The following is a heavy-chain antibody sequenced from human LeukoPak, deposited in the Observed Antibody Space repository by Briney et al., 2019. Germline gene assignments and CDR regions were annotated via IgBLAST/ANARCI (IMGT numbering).Heavy chain of an antibody. D-gene: IGHD1-26*01. CDR1: GYTFTSSY. CDR3: ARDRMGAIEGDFDY. CDR2: INPSGGST. V-gene: IGHV1-46*01. Sequence: ASVMVSCKASGYTFTSSYMLWVRQAPGQGLEWMGIINPSGGSTSYAQKFRGRVTMTGDMSTSTVYMELSSLRSENTAVYYCARDRMGAIEGDFDYWGQGTLVTVSS. J-gene: IGHJ4*02.